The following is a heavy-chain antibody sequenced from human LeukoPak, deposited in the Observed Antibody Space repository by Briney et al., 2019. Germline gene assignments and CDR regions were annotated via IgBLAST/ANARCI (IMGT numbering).Heavy chain of an antibody. D-gene: IGHD2-2*01. Sequence: PSETLSLTCAVYGGSFSGYYWSWIRQPPGKGLEWIGEINHSGSTNCNPSLKSRVTISVDTSKNQFSLKLSSVTAADTAVYYCARGNLGYCSSTSCWRDWFDPWGQGTLVTVSS. CDR2: INHSGST. J-gene: IGHJ5*02. CDR1: GGSFSGYY. V-gene: IGHV4-34*01. CDR3: ARGNLGYCSSTSCWRDWFDP.